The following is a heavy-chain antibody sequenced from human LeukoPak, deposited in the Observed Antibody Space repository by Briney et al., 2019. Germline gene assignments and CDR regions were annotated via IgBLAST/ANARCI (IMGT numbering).Heavy chain of an antibody. CDR1: GFTFSSYS. CDR2: ISSSSSYI. J-gene: IGHJ4*02. V-gene: IGHV3-21*01. CDR3: ARITTAAGKVY. D-gene: IGHD6-13*01. Sequence: TGGSLRLSCAASGFTFSSYSMNWVRQAPGKGLGWVSSISSSSSYIYYADSVKGRFTISRDNAKNSLYLQMNSLRAEDTAVYYCARITTAAGKVYWGQGTLVTVSS.